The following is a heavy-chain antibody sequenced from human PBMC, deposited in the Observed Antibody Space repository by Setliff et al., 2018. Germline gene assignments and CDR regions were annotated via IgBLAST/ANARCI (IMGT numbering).Heavy chain of an antibody. V-gene: IGHV5-51*01. Sequence: GESLKISCEGSGYTFTKYWIGWVRQMPGKGLEWMGIISPGDSDTRYSPSFQGQVTISADKSISTAYLQWSSLKASDTAMYYCARTYRLAAPSHFDYWGQGTLVTVSS. D-gene: IGHD6-13*01. CDR2: ISPGDSDT. CDR3: ARTYRLAAPSHFDY. J-gene: IGHJ4*02. CDR1: GYTFTKYW.